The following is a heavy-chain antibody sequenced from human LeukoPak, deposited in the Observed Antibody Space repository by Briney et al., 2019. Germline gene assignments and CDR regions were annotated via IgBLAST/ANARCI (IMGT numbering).Heavy chain of an antibody. D-gene: IGHD2-15*01. CDR1: GGTFSSYA. V-gene: IGHV1-69*04. CDR2: IIPILGIA. Sequence: ASVKVSCKASGGTFSSYAISWVRQAPGQGLEWMGRIIPILGIANYAQKFQGRVTITADKSTSTAYMELSSLRSEDTAVYYCARVPLKCSGGSCYSGGDDYWGQGTLVTVSS. CDR3: ARVPLKCSGGSCYSGGDDY. J-gene: IGHJ4*02.